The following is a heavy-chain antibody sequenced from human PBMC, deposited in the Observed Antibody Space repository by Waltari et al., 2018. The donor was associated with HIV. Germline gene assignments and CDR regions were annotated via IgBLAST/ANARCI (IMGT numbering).Heavy chain of an antibody. Sequence: QEQLVQSGAEVKKPGASVKVSCKASGDTFSDYYMHWVRQAPGQGLEWMGWINPNSRRIRYEDRFQGRVPLTRDTSIDTADMELSRLTSDDTDVYYCARVLRGTIQYFEDRLGHWGQGTLVIVSS. CDR1: GDTFSDYY. D-gene: IGHD4-4*01. V-gene: IGHV1-2*07. J-gene: IGHJ5*02. CDR2: INPNSRRI. CDR3: ARVLRGTIQYFEDRLGH.